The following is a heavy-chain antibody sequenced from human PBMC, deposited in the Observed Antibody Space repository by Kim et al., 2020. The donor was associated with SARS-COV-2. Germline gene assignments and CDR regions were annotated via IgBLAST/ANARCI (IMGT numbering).Heavy chain of an antibody. D-gene: IGHD3-9*01. CDR3: AREAGFYDILTGYFFDY. Sequence: ASVKVSCKASGYTFTSYGISWVRQAPGQGLEWMGWISAYNGNTNYAQKLQGRVTMTTDTSTSTAYMELRSLRSDDTAVYYCAREAGFYDILTGYFFDYWGQGTLVTVSS. CDR1: GYTFTSYG. V-gene: IGHV1-18*04. J-gene: IGHJ4*02. CDR2: ISAYNGNT.